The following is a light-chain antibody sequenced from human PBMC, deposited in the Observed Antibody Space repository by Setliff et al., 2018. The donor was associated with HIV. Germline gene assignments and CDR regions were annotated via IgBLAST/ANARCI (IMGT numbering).Light chain of an antibody. V-gene: IGLV2-14*03. J-gene: IGLJ2*01. CDR3: SSYSTSNTLVL. CDR1: HTDIGAYNY. CDR2: EVS. Sequence: ALTQPASVSGSPGQSISISCSGSHTDIGAYNYVSWYQQHPGKVPRLIIYEVSHRPSGVSDRISGAKSGNTASLFISGLQAEDEATYYCSSYSTSNTLVLFGGGTKVTV.